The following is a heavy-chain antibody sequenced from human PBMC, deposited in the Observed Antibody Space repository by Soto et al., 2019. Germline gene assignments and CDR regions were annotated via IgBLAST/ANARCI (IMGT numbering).Heavy chain of an antibody. V-gene: IGHV3-7*01. D-gene: IGHD6-19*01. Sequence: GGSLRLSCAASGFTFSGYWMNWVRQATGKGLEWVANIKQDGGEKYYVDSVKGRFTISRDNAKNSLYLQMNSLRAEDTAVYYCARVRWWLVHWGQGTLVTVSS. CDR3: ARVRWWLVH. CDR2: IKQDGGEK. CDR1: GFTFSGYW. J-gene: IGHJ4*02.